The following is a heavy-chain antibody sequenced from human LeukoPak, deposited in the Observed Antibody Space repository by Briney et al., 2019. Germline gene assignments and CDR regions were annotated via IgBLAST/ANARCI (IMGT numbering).Heavy chain of an antibody. CDR1: GFTVSNNY. V-gene: IGHV3-53*01. CDR3: ARDRLLYLDY. Sequence: GGSLRLSCAASGFTVSNNYMSWVRQASGKGLEWVSAVYDGDTTYYADSVKGRFTISRDNSKNTLYLQINSLRVEDTAVYFCARDRLLYLDYWGQGTLVTVSS. D-gene: IGHD2-21*02. CDR2: VYDGDTT. J-gene: IGHJ4*02.